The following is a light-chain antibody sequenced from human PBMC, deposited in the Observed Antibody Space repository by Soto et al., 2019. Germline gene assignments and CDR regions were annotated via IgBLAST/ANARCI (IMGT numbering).Light chain of an antibody. CDR2: DTS. Sequence: EIVMTQSPATLSVSPGESATLSCRASQSVSIKLAWYQQKPGQAPRLLIYDTSTRATGIPARFSGSGSGTEFTLTISSLQSEDLAVYYCQQYNNWPPITFGQGTRLEIK. J-gene: IGKJ5*01. CDR1: QSVSIK. V-gene: IGKV3-15*01. CDR3: QQYNNWPPIT.